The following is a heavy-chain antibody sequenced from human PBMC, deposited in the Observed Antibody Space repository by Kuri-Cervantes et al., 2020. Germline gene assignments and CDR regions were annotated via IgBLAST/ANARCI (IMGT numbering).Heavy chain of an antibody. CDR3: ATESRGGNWFDP. Sequence: GGSLRLSCAASGFTFSNDWMHWVRQAPGKGLVWVSRINIDGSRTSYADFVKGRFTISRDNAKNTLYLQMNSLRAEDTAVYYCATESRGGNWFDPWGQGTLVTAPQ. CDR1: GFTFSNDW. J-gene: IGHJ5*02. V-gene: IGHV3-74*01. CDR2: INIDGSRT. D-gene: IGHD1-26*01.